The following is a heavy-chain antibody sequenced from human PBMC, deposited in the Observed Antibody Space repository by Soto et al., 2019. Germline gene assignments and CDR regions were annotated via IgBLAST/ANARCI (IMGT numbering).Heavy chain of an antibody. CDR1: GGSISSSNW. J-gene: IGHJ6*02. D-gene: IGHD5-12*01. V-gene: IGHV4-4*02. CDR2: IYHSGST. CDR3: ARGPSGYDPYYYYYGMDV. Sequence: QVQLQESGPGLVKPSGTLSLTCAVSGGSISSSNWWSWVRQPPGKGLEWIGEIYHSGSTNYNPSLKRRVTITVDKSKDQFSPKVSSGAAADTAVDYWARGPSGYDPYYYYYGMDVWGQGTTVTVSS.